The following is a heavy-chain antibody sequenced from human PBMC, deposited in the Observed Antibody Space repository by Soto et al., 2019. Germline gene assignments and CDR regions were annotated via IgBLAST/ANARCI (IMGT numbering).Heavy chain of an antibody. V-gene: IGHV4-31*03. D-gene: IGHD4-17*01. J-gene: IGHJ3*02. CDR2: IYYSGST. CDR3: ARGLRTTVVTPVPRDDAFDI. Sequence: QVQLQESGPGLVKPSQTLSLTCTVSGGSISSGGYYWSWIRQHPGKGLEWIGYIYYSGSTYYNPSLKSRVTISVDTSKNQFSLKLSSVTAADTAVYYCARGLRTTVVTPVPRDDAFDIWGQGTMVTVSS. CDR1: GGSISSGGYY.